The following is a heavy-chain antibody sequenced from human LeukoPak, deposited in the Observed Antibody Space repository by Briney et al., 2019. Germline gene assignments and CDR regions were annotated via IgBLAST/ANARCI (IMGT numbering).Heavy chain of an antibody. V-gene: IGHV1-69*13. J-gene: IGHJ5*02. CDR2: IIPSFGTA. CDR1: GGTFISYA. D-gene: IGHD3-3*01. Sequence: ASVKVSCKASGGTFISYAISWVRQAPGQGLEWMGGIIPSFGTANYAQKLQGSVTITADASTSTDYMELSSLRSEDTAVYYCARDGTYYDFWSGYSRAGNWFDPWGQGTLVTVSS. CDR3: ARDGTYYDFWSGYSRAGNWFDP.